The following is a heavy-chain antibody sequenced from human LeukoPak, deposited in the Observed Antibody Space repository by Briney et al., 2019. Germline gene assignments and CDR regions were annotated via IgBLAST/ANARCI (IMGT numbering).Heavy chain of an antibody. CDR1: GFTSVNYA. V-gene: IGHV3-23*01. Sequence: GGSLRLSCAATGFTSVNYAMSWVRQAPGKGLEWVSAISGSGGSTYYADSVKGRFTISRDNSKNTLYLHMNSLRAEDAAVYYCANNRYSSRWRGAFDVWGQGTMVTVSS. CDR2: ISGSGGST. D-gene: IGHD6-13*01. CDR3: ANNRYSSRWRGAFDV. J-gene: IGHJ3*01.